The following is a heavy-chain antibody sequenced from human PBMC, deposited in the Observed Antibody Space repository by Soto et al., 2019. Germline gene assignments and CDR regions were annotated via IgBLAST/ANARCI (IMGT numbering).Heavy chain of an antibody. CDR2: IYYSGMT. J-gene: IGHJ4*02. V-gene: IGHV4-39*01. D-gene: IGHD3-22*01. CDR3: ARHGYYYDSTGYHYFV. Sequence: PSETLSLTCTVSGGSVSSTNHYWGWIRQPPGKGLEWIGDIYYSGMTRYNPSLKSRVTISVDTSKDQFSLKLTSVTAADTAVYYCARHGYYYDSTGYHYFVRGQGTKVTVSS. CDR1: GGSVSSTNHY.